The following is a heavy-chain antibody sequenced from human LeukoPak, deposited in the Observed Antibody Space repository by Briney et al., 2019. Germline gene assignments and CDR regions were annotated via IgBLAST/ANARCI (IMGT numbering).Heavy chain of an antibody. J-gene: IGHJ4*02. D-gene: IGHD2-15*01. CDR3: ATDHCSGGSCYERENY. CDR2: INWNGGST. Sequence: GGSLRLSCAASGFTFDDYGMSWVRQAPGKGLEWVSGINWNGGSTGYADSVKGRFTISRDNAKNSLYLQMNSLRAEDTALYYCATDHCSGGSCYERENYWGQGTLDTVSS. CDR1: GFTFDDYG. V-gene: IGHV3-20*04.